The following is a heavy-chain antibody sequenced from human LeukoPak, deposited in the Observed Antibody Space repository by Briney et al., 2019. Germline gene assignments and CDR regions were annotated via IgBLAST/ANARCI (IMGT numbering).Heavy chain of an antibody. Sequence: GGSLRLSCAASGFTFSNYAMSWVRQAPGKGLEWVSAVSGRDTSTYYADSVKGRFTISRDNSKNTLYLQMNSLRAEDTAVYYCARGGYSYGYSWFDPWGQGTLVTVSS. D-gene: IGHD5-18*01. CDR1: GFTFSNYA. J-gene: IGHJ5*02. CDR2: VSGRDTST. V-gene: IGHV3-23*01. CDR3: ARGGYSYGYSWFDP.